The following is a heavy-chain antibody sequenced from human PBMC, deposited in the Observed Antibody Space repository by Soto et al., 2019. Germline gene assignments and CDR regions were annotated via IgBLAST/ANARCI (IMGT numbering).Heavy chain of an antibody. CDR1: GFTFSSYA. CDR2: ISYDGSNK. V-gene: IGHV3-30-3*01. J-gene: IGHJ4*02. Sequence: GGSLRLSCAASGFTFSSYAMHWVRQAPGKGLEWVAVISYDGSNKYYADSVKGRFTISRDNSKTTLYLQMNSLTAEDTAVYYCARKRAYCGGDCLFAYWGQGXLVTVSS. CDR3: ARKRAYCGGDCLFAY. D-gene: IGHD2-21*02.